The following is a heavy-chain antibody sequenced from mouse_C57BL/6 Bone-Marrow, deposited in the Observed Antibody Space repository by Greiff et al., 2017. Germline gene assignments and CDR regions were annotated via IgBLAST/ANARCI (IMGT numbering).Heavy chain of an antibody. Sequence: VMLVESGPELVKPGASVKISCKASGYSFTSYYIHWVKQRPGQGLEWIGWIYPGSGNTKYNEKFKGKATLTADTSSSTAYMQLSSLTSEDSAVYYCARGYFDYWGQGTTLTVSS. CDR3: ARGYFDY. CDR2: IYPGSGNT. CDR1: GYSFTSYY. V-gene: IGHV1-66*01. J-gene: IGHJ2*01.